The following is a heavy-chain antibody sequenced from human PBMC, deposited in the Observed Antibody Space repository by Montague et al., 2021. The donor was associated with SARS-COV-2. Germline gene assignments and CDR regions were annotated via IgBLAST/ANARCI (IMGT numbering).Heavy chain of an antibody. CDR1: GGSVSSGSYY. D-gene: IGHD3-22*01. V-gene: IGHV4-61*02. CDR2: IYTSGSS. CDR3: ARERSADYYDGSGYHSYKYGMDV. Sequence: TLSLTCTVSGGSVSSGSYYWSWIRQPAGKGLEWIGRIYTSGSSNYNPSLKSRVTISIDTSKNQFSLKLSSVTAADTAVYYCARERSADYYDGSGYHSYKYGMDVWGQGTTVTVSS. J-gene: IGHJ6*02.